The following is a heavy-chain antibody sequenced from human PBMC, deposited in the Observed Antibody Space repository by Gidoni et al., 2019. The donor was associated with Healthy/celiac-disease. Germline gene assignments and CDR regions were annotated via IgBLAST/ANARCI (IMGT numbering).Heavy chain of an antibody. CDR1: GDSVSSNSAA. CDR3: AREDGLFTIFGVVIIGPIDY. Sequence: QVQLQQSGPGLVKPSQTLSLTCAISGDSVSSNSAAWNWIRQSPSRGLEWLGRTYYRSKWYNDYAVSVKSRITINPDTSKNQFSLQLNSVTPEDTAVYYCAREDGLFTIFGVVIIGPIDYWGQGTLVTVSS. D-gene: IGHD3-3*01. CDR2: TYYRSKWYN. J-gene: IGHJ4*02. V-gene: IGHV6-1*01.